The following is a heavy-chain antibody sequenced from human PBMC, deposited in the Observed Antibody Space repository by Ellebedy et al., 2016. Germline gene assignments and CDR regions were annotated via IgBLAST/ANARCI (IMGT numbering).Heavy chain of an antibody. CDR3: ARLPGIAVAGTDYYYGMDV. CDR1: GYSFTSYW. V-gene: IGHV5-51*01. CDR2: IYPGDSDT. Sequence: ASVKVSCKGSGYSFTSYWIGWVRQMPGKGLEWMGIIYPGDSDTRYSPSFQGQVTISADKSISTAYLQWSSLKASDTAMYYCARLPGIAVAGTDYYYGMDVWGQGTTVTVSS. D-gene: IGHD6-13*01. J-gene: IGHJ6*02.